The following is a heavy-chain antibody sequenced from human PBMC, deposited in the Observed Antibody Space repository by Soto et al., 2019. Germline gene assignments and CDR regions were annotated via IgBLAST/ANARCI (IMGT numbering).Heavy chain of an antibody. J-gene: IGHJ6*03. D-gene: IGHD3-10*01. V-gene: IGHV3-30*18. CDR2: ISYDGSNK. CDR1: GFTFSSYG. Sequence: QVQLVESGGGAVQPGRSLRLSCAASGFTFSSYGMHWVRQAPGKGLEWVAVISYDGSNKYYADSVKGRFTISRDNSKNTLYLQMNSLRAEDTAVYYCAKGGITMVRGRGMDVWGKGTTVTVSS. CDR3: AKGGITMVRGRGMDV.